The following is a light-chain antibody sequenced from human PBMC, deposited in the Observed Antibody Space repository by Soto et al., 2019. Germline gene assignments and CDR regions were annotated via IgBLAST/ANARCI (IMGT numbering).Light chain of an antibody. J-gene: IGKJ3*01. Sequence: EIVMTQSPATLSVSPGARATLSCRASQSVSSNLAWYQQKPGQAPRLLIYGASTRATGIPARFSGSGSGTECTLTISSMQSEDFAVYYCQQYNNWPFTVGPGTKVYIK. CDR2: GAS. CDR3: QQYNNWPFT. V-gene: IGKV3D-15*01. CDR1: QSVSSN.